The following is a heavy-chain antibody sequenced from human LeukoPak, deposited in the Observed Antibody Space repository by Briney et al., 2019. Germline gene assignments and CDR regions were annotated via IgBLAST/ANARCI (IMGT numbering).Heavy chain of an antibody. D-gene: IGHD2-15*01. CDR1: GFTFSNFA. Sequence: GGSLRLSCAASGFTFSNFAMSWVRQAPGKGLEWVSYISSSSSTIYYADSVKGRFTISRDNAKNSLYLQMNSLRAEDTAVYYCASTRYCSGGSCSEGVDYWGQGTLVTVSS. CDR2: ISSSSSTI. CDR3: ASTRYCSGGSCSEGVDY. V-gene: IGHV3-48*01. J-gene: IGHJ4*02.